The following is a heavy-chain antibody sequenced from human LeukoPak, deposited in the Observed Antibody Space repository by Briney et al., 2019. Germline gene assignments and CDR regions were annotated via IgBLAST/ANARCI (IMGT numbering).Heavy chain of an antibody. CDR3: ASSRRKRWESNWLDP. CDR1: GFTFSSYA. D-gene: IGHD1-26*01. CDR2: ISYDGSNK. Sequence: GGSLRLSCAASGFTFSSYAMHWVRQAPGKGLEWVAVISYDGSNKYYADSVKGRFTISRDNSKNTLYLQMNSLRAEDTAVYYCASSRRKRWESNWLDPWGQGTLVTVSS. V-gene: IGHV3-30-3*01. J-gene: IGHJ5*02.